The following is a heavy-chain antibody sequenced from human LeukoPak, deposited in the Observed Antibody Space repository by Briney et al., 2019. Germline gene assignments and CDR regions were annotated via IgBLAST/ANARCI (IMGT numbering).Heavy chain of an antibody. CDR3: ARDGY. CDR2: ISYDGSNK. V-gene: IGHV3-30-3*01. J-gene: IGHJ4*02. Sequence: GGSLRLSCAASGFTVSSNYMSWVRQAPGKGLEWVAVISYDGSNKYYADSVKGRFTISRDNSKNTLYLQMNSLRAEDTAVYYCARDGYWGQGTLVTVSS. CDR1: GFTVSSNY.